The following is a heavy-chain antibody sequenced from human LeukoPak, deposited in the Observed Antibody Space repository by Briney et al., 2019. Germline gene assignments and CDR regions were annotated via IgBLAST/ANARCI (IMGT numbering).Heavy chain of an antibody. CDR1: GGSVSDYY. J-gene: IGHJ4*02. V-gene: IGHV4-59*02. D-gene: IGHD7-27*01. CDR2: IYYTGST. Sequence: SETLSLTCTISGGSVSDYYWSWIRQSPGKGLEWIGYIYYTGSTTYNPSLKSRVTISADTSKNQFSLQLSSVTAADTAVYYCASRKLGNDYWGQGTLVTVSS. CDR3: ASRKLGNDY.